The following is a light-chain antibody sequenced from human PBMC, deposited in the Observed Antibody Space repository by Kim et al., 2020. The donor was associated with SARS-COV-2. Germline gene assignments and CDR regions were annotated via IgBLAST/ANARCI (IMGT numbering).Light chain of an antibody. V-gene: IGLV3-19*01. J-gene: IGLJ1*01. Sequence: GQTVRITCQGDSLRKYYATGYQQKPGQAPVLVMYDKNNRPSGIPDRFSGSSSGNTASLTITGAQAADEADYYCQSRDRDSTGNLYLFGTGTKVTVL. CDR1: SLRKYY. CDR3: QSRDRDSTGNLYL. CDR2: DKN.